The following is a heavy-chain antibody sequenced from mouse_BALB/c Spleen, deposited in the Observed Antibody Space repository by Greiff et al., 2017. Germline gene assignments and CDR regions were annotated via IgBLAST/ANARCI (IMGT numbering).Heavy chain of an antibody. D-gene: IGHD1-1*01. J-gene: IGHJ4*01. CDR1: GFTFSSFG. V-gene: IGHV5-17*02. CDR3: ARSYDYYAMDY. CDR2: ISSGSSTI. Sequence: EVQVVESGGGLVQPGGSRKLSCAASGFTFSSFGMHWVRQAPEKGLEWVAYISSGSSTIYYADTVKGRFTISTDNPKNTLFLQLTSLRSEDTAMYYCARSYDYYAMDYWGQGTSVTVSS.